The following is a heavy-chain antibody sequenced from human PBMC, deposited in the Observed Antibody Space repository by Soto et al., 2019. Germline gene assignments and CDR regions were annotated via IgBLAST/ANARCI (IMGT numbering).Heavy chain of an antibody. CDR3: ARHSPISITIFGVVTDPTRYYFDY. J-gene: IGHJ4*02. D-gene: IGHD3-3*01. CDR2: IYYSGST. CDR1: GGSISSSSYY. V-gene: IGHV4-39*01. Sequence: NPSETLSLTCTVSGGSISSSSYYWGWIRQPPGKGLEWIGSIYYSGSTYYKQSLKSRVTISVDTSKNHFSLKLSSVTAADTAVYYCARHSPISITIFGVVTDPTRYYFDYWGQGTLVTVSS.